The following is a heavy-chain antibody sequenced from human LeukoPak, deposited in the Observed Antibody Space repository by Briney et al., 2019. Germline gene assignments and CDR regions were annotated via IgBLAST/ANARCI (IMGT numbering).Heavy chain of an antibody. Sequence: PGGSLRLSCAASGFTVSSNYMSWVRQAPGKGLEWVSVIYHGGSTYYADSVKGRFTISRHNSENTLDLQMNSLRVEDTAVYFCARGPWAAAGGSIDGLDIWGQGTMVTVSS. CDR1: GFTVSSNY. CDR2: IYHGGST. J-gene: IGHJ3*02. CDR3: ARGPWAAAGGSIDGLDI. D-gene: IGHD6-13*01. V-gene: IGHV3-53*04.